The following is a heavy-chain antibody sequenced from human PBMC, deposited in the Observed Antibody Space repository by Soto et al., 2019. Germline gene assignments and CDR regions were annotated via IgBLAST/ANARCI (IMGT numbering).Heavy chain of an antibody. Sequence: ASVKVSCKASGFTFSNYGLNWVRQAPGQGLEWMGWVSANNGHTNYAQNLQGRVPMTTDTSTSTAYMELRGLTFDDTAVYYCARDIESVTAKHFFYYYAMDVWGQGTTVTVS. CDR2: VSANNGHT. CDR3: ARDIESVTAKHFFYYYAMDV. V-gene: IGHV1-18*01. CDR1: GFTFSNYG. D-gene: IGHD2-8*01. J-gene: IGHJ6*02.